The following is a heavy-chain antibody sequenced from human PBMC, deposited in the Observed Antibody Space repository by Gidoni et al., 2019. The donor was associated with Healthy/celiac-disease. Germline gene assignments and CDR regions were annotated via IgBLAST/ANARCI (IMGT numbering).Heavy chain of an antibody. D-gene: IGHD2-15*01. Sequence: QVQLQESGPGLAKSSETLSLPCTVPGGSIRSYYWSWIRQPPGKGLEWIGYIYYSGSTNYNPSLKSRVTISVDTSKNQFSLKLSSVTAADTAVYYCARDLLQGAFDIWGQGTMVTVSS. CDR2: IYYSGST. J-gene: IGHJ3*02. CDR1: GGSIRSYY. V-gene: IGHV4-59*01. CDR3: ARDLLQGAFDI.